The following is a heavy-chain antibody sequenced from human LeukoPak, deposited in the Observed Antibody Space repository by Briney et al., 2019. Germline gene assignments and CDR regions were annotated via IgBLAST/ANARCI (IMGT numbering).Heavy chain of an antibody. J-gene: IGHJ6*02. CDR1: GYTFTGYY. V-gene: IGHV1-2*02. D-gene: IGHD1-14*01. CDR2: INPNSGGT. Sequence: ASVKVSCKASGYTFTGYYMHWVRQSPGQGLAWMGWINPNSGGTNYAQKFQGRVTMTRDTSISTAYMELSRLRSDDTAVYYCARPITGYDSYGMDVWGQGTTVTVSS. CDR3: ARPITGYDSYGMDV.